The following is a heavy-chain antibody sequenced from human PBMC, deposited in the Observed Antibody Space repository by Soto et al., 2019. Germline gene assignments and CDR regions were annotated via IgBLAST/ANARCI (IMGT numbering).Heavy chain of an antibody. J-gene: IGHJ4*02. CDR3: ASAGGYDSTEYYFDY. CDR1: GYTLTELS. Sequence: ASVKVSCKVSGYTLTELSMHWVRQAPGKGLEWMGGFDPEDGNTNYAQKLQGRVTMTTDTSTSTAYMELRSLRSDDTAVYYCASAGGYDSTEYYFDYWGQGTLVTVSS. V-gene: IGHV1-24*01. D-gene: IGHD5-12*01. CDR2: FDPEDGNT.